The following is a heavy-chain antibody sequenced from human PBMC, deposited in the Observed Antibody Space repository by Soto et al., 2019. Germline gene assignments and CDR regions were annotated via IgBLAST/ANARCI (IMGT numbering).Heavy chain of an antibody. CDR3: AKESGYSGYDPGPFDY. V-gene: IGHV3-30*18. CDR1: GFTFSSYG. CDR2: ISYDVSNK. J-gene: IGHJ4*02. Sequence: QVQLVESGGGVVQPGRSLRLSCAASGFTFSSYGMHWVRQAPGKGLEWVAVISYDVSNKYYADSVKGRFTISRDNSKNTLYLQMNSLRAEDTAVYYCAKESGYSGYDPGPFDYWGQGTLVTVSS. D-gene: IGHD5-12*01.